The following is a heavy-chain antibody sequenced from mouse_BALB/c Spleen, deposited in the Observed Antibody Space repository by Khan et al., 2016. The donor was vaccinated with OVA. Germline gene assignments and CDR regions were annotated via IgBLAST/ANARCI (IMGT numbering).Heavy chain of an antibody. V-gene: IGHV14-1*02. D-gene: IGHD2-3*01. CDR3: ARDGYSPWFAY. J-gene: IGHJ3*01. Sequence: VQLKESGAELVRPGALVNLSYKASGFNIKDYYMHWVKQRPEQGLVWIGRIDPENGNTIYDPKFQGKASITSDTSSNTAYLQLSSLTSEDTAVYYCARDGYSPWFAYWGQGTLVTVSA. CDR1: GFNIKDYY. CDR2: IDPENGNT.